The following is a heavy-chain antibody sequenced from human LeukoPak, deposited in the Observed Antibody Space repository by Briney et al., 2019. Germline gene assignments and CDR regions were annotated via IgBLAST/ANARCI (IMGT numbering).Heavy chain of an antibody. CDR1: GGSFSGHY. CDR2: INHSGST. Sequence: SETLSLTCAVYGGSFSGHYWSWLRQPPGKGLEWIGEINHSGSTNYNPSLKSRVTISVDTSKNQFSLKLSSVTAADTAVYYCARRPRGYSYGYNYWGKGTLVTVSS. V-gene: IGHV4-34*01. D-gene: IGHD5-18*01. CDR3: ARRPRGYSYGYNY. J-gene: IGHJ4*02.